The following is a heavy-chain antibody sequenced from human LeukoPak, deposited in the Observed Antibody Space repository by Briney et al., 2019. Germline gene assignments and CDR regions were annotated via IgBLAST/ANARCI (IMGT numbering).Heavy chain of an antibody. V-gene: IGHV4-39*01. J-gene: IGHJ4*02. CDR1: GGSISSSSYY. CDR3: AEGAYYFDY. Sequence: ASETLSLTCTVSGGSISSSSYYWGWIRQPPGKGLEWIGSIYYSGSTYYNPSLKSRVTISVDTSKNQFSLKLSSVTAADTAVYYCAEGAYYFDYWGQGTLVTVSS. D-gene: IGHD3-16*01. CDR2: IYYSGST.